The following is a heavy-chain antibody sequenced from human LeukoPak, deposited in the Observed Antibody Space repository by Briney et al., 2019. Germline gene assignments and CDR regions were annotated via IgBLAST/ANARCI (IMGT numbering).Heavy chain of an antibody. CDR2: IIPIFGTA. D-gene: IGHD3-10*01. CDR3: ARGPVRGVIKGVWFDP. J-gene: IGHJ5*02. CDR1: GGTFSSYA. Sequence: ASVKVSCKASGGTFSSYAISWVRQAPGQGLEWMGGIIPIFGTADYAQKFQGRVTITADESTSTAYMDLSSLRSEDTAVYYCARGPVRGVIKGVWFDPWGQGTLVTVSS. V-gene: IGHV1-69*13.